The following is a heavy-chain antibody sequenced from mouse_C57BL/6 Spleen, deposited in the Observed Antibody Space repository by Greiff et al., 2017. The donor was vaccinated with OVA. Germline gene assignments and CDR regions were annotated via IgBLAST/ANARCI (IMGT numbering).Heavy chain of an antibody. CDR1: GYTFTDYY. D-gene: IGHD1-1*01. Sequence: EVQLQQSGPELVKPGASVKISCKASGYTFTDYYMNWVKQSHGKSLEWIGDINPNNGGTSYNQKFKGKATLTVDKSSSTAYMELRSLTSEDSAVYYCAGYYGSISWFAYWGQGTLVTVSA. CDR3: AGYYGSISWFAY. CDR2: INPNNGGT. V-gene: IGHV1-26*01. J-gene: IGHJ3*01.